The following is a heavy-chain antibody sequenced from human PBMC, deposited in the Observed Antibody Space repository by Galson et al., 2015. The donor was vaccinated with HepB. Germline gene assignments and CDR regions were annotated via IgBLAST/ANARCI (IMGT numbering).Heavy chain of an antibody. CDR1: GYSFNSYA. CDR3: ARGDYDILTGYYVASFDV. CDR2: INAGNGNT. J-gene: IGHJ3*01. Sequence: SVKVSCKGSGYSFNSYALHWVRQAPGQRLEWVGWINAGNGNTRSSQKFQGRVTITSDTSASTVHMELSSLRPEDTAIYYCARGDYDILTGYYVASFDVWGKGTMVTVSS. D-gene: IGHD3-9*01. V-gene: IGHV1-3*01.